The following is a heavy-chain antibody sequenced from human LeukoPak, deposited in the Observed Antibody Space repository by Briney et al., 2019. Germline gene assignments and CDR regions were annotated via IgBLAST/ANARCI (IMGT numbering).Heavy chain of an antibody. D-gene: IGHD3-22*01. J-gene: IGHJ4*02. CDR1: GGSISSYY. CDR3: VISSGYYTYDY. CDR2: IYTSGST. V-gene: IGHV4-4*07. Sequence: PSETLSLTCTDSGGSISSYYWSWIRQPAGKGLEWIGRIYTSGSTNYNPSLKSRVTTSVDTSKNQFSLKLSSVTAADTAVYYCVISSGYYTYDYWGQGTLVTVSS.